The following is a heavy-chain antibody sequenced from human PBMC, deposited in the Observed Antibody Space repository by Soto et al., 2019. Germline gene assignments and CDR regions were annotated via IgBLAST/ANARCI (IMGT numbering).Heavy chain of an antibody. CDR2: ISSSSSYT. CDR1: GFTFSDYY. Sequence: NPGGSLRLSCAASGFTFSDYYMSWIRQAPGKGLEWVSYISSSSSYTNYADSVKGRFTISRDNAKNSLYLQMNSLRAEDTAVYYCARDRRYYYDSSGYRPRESYGMDVWGQGTTVNVSS. V-gene: IGHV3-11*06. D-gene: IGHD3-22*01. J-gene: IGHJ6*02. CDR3: ARDRRYYYDSSGYRPRESYGMDV.